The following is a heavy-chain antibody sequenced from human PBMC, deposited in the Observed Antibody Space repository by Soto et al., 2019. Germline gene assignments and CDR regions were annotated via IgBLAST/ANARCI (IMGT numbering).Heavy chain of an antibody. CDR3: ARVGYGDYAYYYGMHV. J-gene: IGHJ6*02. Sequence: QVQLVQSGAEVKKPGSSVKVSCKASGGTFSSYAISWVRQAPGQGLEWMGGIIPIFGTANYAQKFQGRVTITAGESPSTAYIELGSLRSEATAVYYWARVGYGDYAYYYGMHVWGQGTTVTVSS. CDR1: GGTFSSYA. V-gene: IGHV1-69*12. CDR2: IIPIFGTA. D-gene: IGHD4-17*01.